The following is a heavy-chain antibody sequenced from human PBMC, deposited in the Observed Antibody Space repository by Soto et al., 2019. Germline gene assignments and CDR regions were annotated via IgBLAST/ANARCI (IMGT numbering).Heavy chain of an antibody. CDR3: ARGSWDDVSGHYYIDV. CDR2: IYYRSKWLN. J-gene: IGHJ6*03. D-gene: IGHD5-12*01. CDR1: GDSVSRDSAA. V-gene: IGHV6-1*02. Sequence: QVQLQQSGPGLVKPSQSLSLTCAISGDSVSRDSAAWNWIRQTPSRGLEWLGRIYYRSKWLNTYELSLNSRITISPDTSKNQFSLQLSSVTPEDTAVYYCARGSWDDVSGHYYIDVWDEGTTVTVSS.